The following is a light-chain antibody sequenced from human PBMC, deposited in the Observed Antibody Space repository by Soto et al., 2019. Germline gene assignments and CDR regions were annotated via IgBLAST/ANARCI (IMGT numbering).Light chain of an antibody. CDR2: EVS. J-gene: IGLJ1*01. CDR3: SSYTSSSTYV. Sequence: QSALTQPASVSGSPGQSITISCTGTRSDVGGYNYVSWYQQPPGKAPKLMIYEVSNRPSGVSNRFSGSKSGNTASLTISGLQSEDEADYYCSSYTSSSTYVFGTGTKLTVL. V-gene: IGLV2-14*01. CDR1: RSDVGGYNY.